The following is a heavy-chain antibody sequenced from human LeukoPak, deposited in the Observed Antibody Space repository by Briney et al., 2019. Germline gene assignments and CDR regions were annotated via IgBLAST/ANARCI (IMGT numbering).Heavy chain of an antibody. CDR3: ARSNEKFSSGYFDY. CDR1: GGSISSYY. CDR2: IYYSGST. D-gene: IGHD3-22*01. V-gene: IGHV4-59*12. Sequence: ASETLSLTCTVSGGSISSYYWSWIRQPPGEGLEWIGYIYYSGSTNYNPSLKSRVTISVDRSKNQFSLKLSSVTAADTAVYYCARSNEKFSSGYFDYWGQGTLVTVSS. J-gene: IGHJ4*02.